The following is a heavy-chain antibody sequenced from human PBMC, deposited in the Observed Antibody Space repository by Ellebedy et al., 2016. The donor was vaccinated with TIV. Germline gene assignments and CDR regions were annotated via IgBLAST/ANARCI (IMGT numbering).Heavy chain of an antibody. J-gene: IGHJ4*02. CDR3: ARVRSGSYYDY. V-gene: IGHV1-2*02. D-gene: IGHD1-26*01. CDR1: GYTFIDYW. CDR2: INPNSGGT. Sequence: AASVKVSCKTSGYTFIDYWIHWLRQAPGQGLEWMGWINPNSGGTDYAQKFQGRVTITRDTSASTAYMELSSLGSEDTAMYYCARVRSGSYYDYWGQGTLVTVSS.